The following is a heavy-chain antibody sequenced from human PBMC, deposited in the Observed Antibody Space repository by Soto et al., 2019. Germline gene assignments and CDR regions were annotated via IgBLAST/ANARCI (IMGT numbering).Heavy chain of an antibody. CDR3: ARDAGYCSSTSCYYYYYMDV. V-gene: IGHV3-7*01. Sequence: GGSLRLSCAASGFTFSSYWMSWVRQAPGKGLEWVANIKQDGSEKYYVDSAKGRFTISRDSAKNSLYLQMNSLRAEDTAVYYCARDAGYCSSTSCYYYYYMDVWGKGTTVTVSS. D-gene: IGHD2-2*01. CDR1: GFTFSSYW. J-gene: IGHJ6*03. CDR2: IKQDGSEK.